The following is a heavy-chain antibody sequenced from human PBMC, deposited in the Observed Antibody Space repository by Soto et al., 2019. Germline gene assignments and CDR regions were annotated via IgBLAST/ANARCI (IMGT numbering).Heavy chain of an antibody. CDR3: ARVSGVEYGYPQQSDS. CDR2: MLYTGTT. D-gene: IGHD5-18*01. CDR1: SDSINSHY. V-gene: IGHV4-59*11. J-gene: IGHJ4*02. Sequence: QVRLQESGPGLVKPSETLSLICSVSSDSINSHYWSWVRQPPGKGLEWLGCMLYTGTTKYNRSLKGRISISGDASKSQFSLKLTSVTAADTAVYYCARVSGVEYGYPQQSDSGGQGRLVTVSS.